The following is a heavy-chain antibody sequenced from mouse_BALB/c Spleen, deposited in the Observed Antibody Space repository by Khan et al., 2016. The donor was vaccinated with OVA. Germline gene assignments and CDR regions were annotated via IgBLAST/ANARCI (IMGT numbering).Heavy chain of an antibody. D-gene: IGHD2-14*01. V-gene: IGHV1-4*01. CDR3: ARRTTGYTMDY. Sequence: QVQLQQSGAELARPGASVRMSCKASGYTFTSNTMHWVKLRPGQGLEWIGYINPRSGYTNYNQNFKDKATLTADKSSSTAYMQLSSLTSEDSAVYYCARRTTGYTMDYWGQGTSVTVSS. CDR2: INPRSGYT. CDR1: GYTFTSNT. J-gene: IGHJ4*01.